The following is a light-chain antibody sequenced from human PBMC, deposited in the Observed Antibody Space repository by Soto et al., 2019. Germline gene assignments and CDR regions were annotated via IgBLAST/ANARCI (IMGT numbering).Light chain of an antibody. CDR2: AAS. Sequence: DSQMTQSPSSLSASVGDRVTITCRASPGLSNFLAWYQQKPEKVPKLLISAASTLQSGVPSRFSGSGSGTDFTLTISSLQPEDVATYYCQKYNSAPLTFGGGTKVEIK. J-gene: IGKJ4*01. CDR1: PGLSNF. CDR3: QKYNSAPLT. V-gene: IGKV1-27*01.